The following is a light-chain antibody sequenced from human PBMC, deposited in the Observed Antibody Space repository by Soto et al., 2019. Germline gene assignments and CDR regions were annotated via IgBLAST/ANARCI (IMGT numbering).Light chain of an antibody. V-gene: IGLV2-14*01. Sequence: QSALTQPASVSGSPGQSITISCTGTSSDIGAYNYVSWYQQHPGKAPKLMIYEVTYRPSGVSNRFSGSKSGNTASLTISGLQAEDEADYYCSSYTISSTLVVFGGGTKVTVL. CDR2: EVT. CDR3: SSYTISSTLVV. CDR1: SSDIGAYNY. J-gene: IGLJ3*02.